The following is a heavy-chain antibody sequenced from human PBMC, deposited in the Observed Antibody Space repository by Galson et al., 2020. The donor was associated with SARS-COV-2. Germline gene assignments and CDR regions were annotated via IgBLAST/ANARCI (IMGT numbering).Heavy chain of an antibody. Sequence: GESLKISCAASGFTFSSYGMHWVRQAPGKGLEWVEVISYDGSNKYYADSVKGRFTISRDNSKNTLYLQMNSLRAEDTAVYYCAKETYYYGSGYFDYWGQGTLVTVSS. CDR1: GFTFSSYG. D-gene: IGHD3-10*01. CDR3: AKETYYYGSGYFDY. J-gene: IGHJ4*02. V-gene: IGHV3-30*18. CDR2: ISYDGSNK.